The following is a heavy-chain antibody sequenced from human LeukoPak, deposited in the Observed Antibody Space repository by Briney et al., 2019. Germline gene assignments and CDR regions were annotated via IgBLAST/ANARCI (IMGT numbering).Heavy chain of an antibody. CDR1: GFTFSRNG. V-gene: IGHV3-21*04. Sequence: GGSLRLSCAASGFTFSRNGMAWVRQAPGKGLEWVSSISVSGTYIYYSDSVKGRFTISIDNAKNSLYLQMNSLRAEDTAVYYCATGLVEMATIWDDYWGQGTLVTASS. CDR3: ATGLVEMATIWDDY. CDR2: ISVSGTYI. D-gene: IGHD5-24*01. J-gene: IGHJ4*02.